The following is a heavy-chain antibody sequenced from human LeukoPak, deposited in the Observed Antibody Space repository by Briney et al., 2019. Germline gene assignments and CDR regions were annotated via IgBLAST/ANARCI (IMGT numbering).Heavy chain of an antibody. D-gene: IGHD3-22*01. CDR1: GFTFSSYA. CDR3: AKDLLDSSGYLDV. V-gene: IGHV3-23*01. Sequence: GGSLRLSCAASGFTFSSYAMSWVRQSPGKGLEWVSAISGSGGSTYYADSVKGRFTISRDNSKNTLYLQMNSLRAEDTAVYYCAKDLLDSSGYLDVWGQGTLVTVSS. J-gene: IGHJ5*02. CDR2: ISGSGGST.